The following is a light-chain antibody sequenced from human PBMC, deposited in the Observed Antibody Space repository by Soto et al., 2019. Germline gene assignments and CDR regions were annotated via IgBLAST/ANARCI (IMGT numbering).Light chain of an antibody. CDR2: WAS. CDR1: QDISHY. CDR3: QQNYSTPPLT. Sequence: IQRTQSPSSLSASVGDTVTITCQASQDISHYLNWYQQKPGQPPQLIIYWASTRESGVPDRFSGSGSGTDFTLTISSLQPEDYATYYCQQNYSTPPLTFGGGTKVDIK. V-gene: IGKV1-39*01. J-gene: IGKJ4*01.